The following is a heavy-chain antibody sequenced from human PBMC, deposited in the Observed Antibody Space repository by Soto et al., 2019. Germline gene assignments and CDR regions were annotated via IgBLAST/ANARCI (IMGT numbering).Heavy chain of an antibody. Sequence: SETLSLTCTVSGGSISSYYWSWIRQPPGKGLEWIGYIYYSGSTNYNPSLKSRVTISVDTSKNQFSLKLSSVTAADTAVYYCARVSHRISYYYGSGSYYNIWFDPWGQGTLVTVSS. D-gene: IGHD3-10*01. J-gene: IGHJ5*02. CDR2: IYYSGST. CDR1: GGSISSYY. CDR3: ARVSHRISYYYGSGSYYNIWFDP. V-gene: IGHV4-59*01.